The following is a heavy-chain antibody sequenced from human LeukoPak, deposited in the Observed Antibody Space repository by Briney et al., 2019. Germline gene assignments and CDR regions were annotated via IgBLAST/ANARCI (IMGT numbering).Heavy chain of an antibody. CDR1: GITVSSYA. V-gene: IGHV3-23*01. D-gene: IGHD3-16*02. J-gene: IGHJ4*02. CDR3: ARDMRLYDY. Sequence: GGSLRLSCVVSGITVSSYAMSWVRQAPGKGLEWVSAISGSGGSTYYADSVKGWFTISRDNSKNTLYLQMNSLRAEDTAVYYCARDMRLYDYWGQGTLVTISS. CDR2: ISGSGGST.